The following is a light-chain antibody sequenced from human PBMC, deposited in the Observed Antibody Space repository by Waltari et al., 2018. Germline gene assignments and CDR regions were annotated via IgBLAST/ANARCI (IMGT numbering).Light chain of an antibody. V-gene: IGKV1-9*01. CDR3: QQLHSYPLS. J-gene: IGKJ4*01. CDR2: GAS. CDR1: QVISSY. Sequence: DIQLTQSPSFLSASVGDRVTITCRASQVISSYLAWYQQKPGRTPRLLIYGASTLQSGFPSRFSGSGSGTEFARTLSSLRPEDFATYYWQQLHSYPLSCGGGTKVEIK.